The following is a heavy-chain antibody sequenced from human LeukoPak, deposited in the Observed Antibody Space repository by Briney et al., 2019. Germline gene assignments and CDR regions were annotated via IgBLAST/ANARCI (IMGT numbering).Heavy chain of an antibody. J-gene: IGHJ5*02. Sequence: SETLSLTCTVSGGSVSRNSDYWGWIRQPPEKGLEWIGNIFYSGSTYYNPSLKSRVTISVDTSKNQFSLKLSSVTAADTAVYYCARVQYSSGWGATRYFYWFDPWGQGTLVTVSS. V-gene: IGHV4-39*07. D-gene: IGHD6-19*01. CDR3: ARVQYSSGWGATRYFYWFDP. CDR2: IFYSGST. CDR1: GGSVSRNSDY.